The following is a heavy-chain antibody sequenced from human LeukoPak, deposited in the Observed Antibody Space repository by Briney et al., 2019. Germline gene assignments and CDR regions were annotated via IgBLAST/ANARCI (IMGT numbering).Heavy chain of an antibody. J-gene: IGHJ6*03. CDR3: ARALPIVGATTGYYYMDV. CDR2: ISAYNGNT. D-gene: IGHD1-26*01. Sequence: GASVKVSCKASGYTFTSYGISWVRQAPGQGLEWMGWISAYNGNTNYAQKLQGRVTMTTDTSTSTAYMELRSLRSDDTAVYYCARALPIVGATTGYYYMDVWGKGTTVTVSS. V-gene: IGHV1-18*01. CDR1: GYTFTSYG.